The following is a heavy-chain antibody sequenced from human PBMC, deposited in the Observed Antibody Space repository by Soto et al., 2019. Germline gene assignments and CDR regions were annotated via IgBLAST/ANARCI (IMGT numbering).Heavy chain of an antibody. CDR3: ARDGDIYGSGTYYGNYYYYGMDV. CDR2: ISTSGSYI. D-gene: IGHD3-10*01. Sequence: PGGSLRLSCAASGFTFSSYSMNWVRQAPGKGLEWVSSISTSGSYIYYADSVKGRFTISRDSAKNSLFLQMKSLRAEDTAVYYCARDGDIYGSGTYYGNYYYYGMDVWGQGTTATVSS. J-gene: IGHJ6*02. CDR1: GFTFSSYS. V-gene: IGHV3-21*01.